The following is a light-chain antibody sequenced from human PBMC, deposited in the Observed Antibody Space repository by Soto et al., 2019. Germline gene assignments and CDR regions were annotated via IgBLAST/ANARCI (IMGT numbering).Light chain of an antibody. CDR1: QSVDSIY. CDR2: GAS. J-gene: IGKJ2*03. V-gene: IGKV3-20*01. Sequence: EIVLTQSPGTLSLAPGDRATLSCRASQSVDSIYLAWYQQKPGQAPRLLIFGASRRATGIPDRFSGSGSGTDFTLTISRLEPEDFAVYYCQQYGSSPLYSFGQGTKVDI. CDR3: QQYGSSPLYS.